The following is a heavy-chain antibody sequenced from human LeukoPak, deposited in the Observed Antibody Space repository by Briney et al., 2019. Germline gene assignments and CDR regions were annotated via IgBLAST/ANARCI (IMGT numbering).Heavy chain of an antibody. V-gene: IGHV4-34*01. CDR3: ARGRGPYYGSESAIDY. D-gene: IGHD3-10*01. J-gene: IGHJ4*02. Sequence: PSETLSLTCAVYGGSFSGYYWSWIRQPPGKGLEWIGEINHSGGTNYNPSLKSRVTISVDTSKNQFSLKLSSVTAADTAVYYCARGRGPYYGSESAIDYWGQGTLVTVSS. CDR2: INHSGGT. CDR1: GGSFSGYY.